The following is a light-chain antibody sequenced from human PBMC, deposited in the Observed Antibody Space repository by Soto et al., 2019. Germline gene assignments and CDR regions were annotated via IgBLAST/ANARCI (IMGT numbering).Light chain of an antibody. Sequence: DIQMTQSPSTLSASVGDRVNMTCRASRTISTWLAWYQQKPGRAPKILIHKASSLEGGVPSRFSGSGSGTEFTLTISSLQADDVATYYCQQYDSYISFGGGTKVEIK. J-gene: IGKJ4*01. V-gene: IGKV1-5*03. CDR2: KAS. CDR1: RTISTW. CDR3: QQYDSYIS.